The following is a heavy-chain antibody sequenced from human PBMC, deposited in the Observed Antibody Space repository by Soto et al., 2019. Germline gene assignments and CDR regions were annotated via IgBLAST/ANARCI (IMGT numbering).Heavy chain of an antibody. Sequence: SEPQSHTCHGSGVPIKTGDDYWNWIRQPPGKGLEWIGYVFYSGATNYSPSLKSRAAISMDTSKNQFSLSLTSVTAADTAVYYCARAGFSYGHLLFWGQGIRVTVSS. CDR3: ARAGFSYGHLLF. J-gene: IGHJ4*02. CDR2: VFYSGAT. V-gene: IGHV4-30-4*01. CDR1: GVPIKTGDDY. D-gene: IGHD3-10*01.